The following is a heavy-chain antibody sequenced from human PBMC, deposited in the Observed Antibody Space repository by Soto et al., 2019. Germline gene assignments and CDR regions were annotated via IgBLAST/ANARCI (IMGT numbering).Heavy chain of an antibody. CDR2: ISSRSSYI. CDR3: ARSSVEWSYFDY. V-gene: IGHV3-21*01. Sequence: KPGGSLRLSCAASGFTFSSYSMNWGRQAPGKGLEWVSSISSRSSYIYYADSVKGRFTISRDNAKNSLYLQMNSLRAEDTAVYYCARSSVEWSYFDYWGQGTLVTVSS. D-gene: IGHD3-3*01. CDR1: GFTFSSYS. J-gene: IGHJ4*02.